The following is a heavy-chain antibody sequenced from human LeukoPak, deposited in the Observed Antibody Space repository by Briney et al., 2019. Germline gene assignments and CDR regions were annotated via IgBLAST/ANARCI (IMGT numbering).Heavy chain of an antibody. CDR1: GDSMSSGTYA. CDR3: ARTGYRRWFDP. CDR2: IYSSGNT. D-gene: IGHD3-16*02. Sequence: PSQTLSLTCNVSGDSMSSGTYAWSWGRQPPGKGLEWLAYIYSSGNTFYNPSLKTRLTVSIDTSKNHFSLKLSSVTAADTAVYYCARTGYRRWFDPWGQGTLVTVSS. J-gene: IGHJ5*02. V-gene: IGHV4-30-4*07.